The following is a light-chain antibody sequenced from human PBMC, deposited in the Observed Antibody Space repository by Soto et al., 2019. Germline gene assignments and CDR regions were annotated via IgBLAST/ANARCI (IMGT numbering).Light chain of an antibody. V-gene: IGLV2-14*01. CDR1: NSDVGGYRY. Sequence: QSALTQPASVSGSPGQSITISCTGTNSDVGGYRYVSWFQQHPDRAPKLIIYDVNTRPSGVSNRFSGSKSGNTASLTISGLQAEDEADYYCSSYTSRSTLVFGGGTKLTVL. CDR2: DVN. J-gene: IGLJ2*01. CDR3: SSYTSRSTLV.